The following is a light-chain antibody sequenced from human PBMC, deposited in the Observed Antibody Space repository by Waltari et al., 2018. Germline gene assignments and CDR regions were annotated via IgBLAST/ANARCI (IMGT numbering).Light chain of an antibody. CDR2: AAS. V-gene: IGKV1-39*01. J-gene: IGKJ3*01. CDR1: RSISTY. CDR3: QYSYTPRQGFT. Sequence: DIHIAQSASSLSASVGDRVTITCRASRSISTYLNWYQQKPGKAPKLLIFAASILQSGVPSRFSGSGSGKDFSLTISTLQPEDFATYYCQYSYTPRQGFTFGPGTKVAI.